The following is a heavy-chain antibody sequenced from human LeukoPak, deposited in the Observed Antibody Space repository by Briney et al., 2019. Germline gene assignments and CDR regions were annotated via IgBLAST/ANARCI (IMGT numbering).Heavy chain of an antibody. Sequence: SVKVSCKASGGTFSSYAISWVRQAPGQGLEWMGGIIPIFGTANYAQKFQGRVTITADESTSTAYMELSSLRSEDTAVYYCAREALRYFDWPFDYWGQGTLVTVSS. J-gene: IGHJ4*02. D-gene: IGHD3-9*01. CDR3: AREALRYFDWPFDY. CDR1: GGTFSSYA. CDR2: IIPIFGTA. V-gene: IGHV1-69*01.